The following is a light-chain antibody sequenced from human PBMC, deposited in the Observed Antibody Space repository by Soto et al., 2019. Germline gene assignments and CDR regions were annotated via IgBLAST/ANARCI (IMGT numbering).Light chain of an antibody. V-gene: IGLV2-14*01. Sequence: QPASVSGSPGQSITISCTGTSSDVGGYNYVSWYQQHPGKAPKLMIYEVSNRPSGVSNRFSGSKSGNTASLTISGLQAEDEADYYCTSYTSSSTRVFGPGTKLTVL. CDR3: TSYTSSSTRV. J-gene: IGLJ1*01. CDR2: EVS. CDR1: SSDVGGYNY.